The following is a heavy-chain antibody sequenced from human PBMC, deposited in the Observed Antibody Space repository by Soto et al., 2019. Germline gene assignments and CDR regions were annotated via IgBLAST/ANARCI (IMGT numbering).Heavy chain of an antibody. CDR3: ATAGTVLRWFDP. J-gene: IGHJ5*02. V-gene: IGHV4-4*02. CDR2: IYHTGDT. D-gene: IGHD6-13*01. Sequence: SETLSLICTVSSGSISSRIWWTWVRQPPGRGLEWIGEIYHTGDTNYNPSLKSRVTISVDKSRNQFSLRLSSVTAADTAVYYCATAGTVLRWFDPWGQGTLVTVSS. CDR1: SGSISSRIW.